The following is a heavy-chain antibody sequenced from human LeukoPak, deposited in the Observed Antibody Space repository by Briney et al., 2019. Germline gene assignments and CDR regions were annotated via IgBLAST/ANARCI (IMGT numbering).Heavy chain of an antibody. CDR2: INHRGSS. V-gene: IGHV4-34*01. Sequence: SETLSLTCAVYGESFSAYFWNWIRQAPGKPLEYIGEINHRGSSHYNPSLKTRVTLSVDTSKKQFSLKLTSVTAADTAVYFCARGSSFNGYCSAGACDAGYYDSWGQGTPVTVSS. CDR1: GESFSAYF. D-gene: IGHD2-15*01. CDR3: ARGSSFNGYCSAGACDAGYYDS. J-gene: IGHJ4*02.